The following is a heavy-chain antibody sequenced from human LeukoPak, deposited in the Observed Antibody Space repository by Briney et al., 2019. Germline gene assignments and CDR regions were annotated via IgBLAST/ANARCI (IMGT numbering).Heavy chain of an antibody. D-gene: IGHD2-2*01. CDR2: IIPIFGTA. Sequence: VASVKVSCKASGGSFSSYAISWLRQAPGQGLEWMGGIIPIFGTANYAQKFQGRVTITTDESTSTAYMELSSLRSEDTAVYYCARSVVPAAINWFDPWGQGTLVTVSS. V-gene: IGHV1-69*05. CDR3: ARSVVPAAINWFDP. CDR1: GGSFSSYA. J-gene: IGHJ5*02.